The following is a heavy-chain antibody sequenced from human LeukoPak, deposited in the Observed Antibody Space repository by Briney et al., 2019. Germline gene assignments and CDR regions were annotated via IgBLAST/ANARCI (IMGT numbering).Heavy chain of an antibody. CDR2: ISSSSSTI. V-gene: IGHV3-48*01. Sequence: GGSLKLSCAASGFTFSSYSMNWVRQAPGKGLEWVSSISSSSSTIYYADSVKGRFTISRDNAKNSLYLQMNSLRAEDTAVYYCARDRLGRITGTTSPQGYWGQGTLVTVSS. J-gene: IGHJ4*02. CDR1: GFTFSSYS. D-gene: IGHD1-7*01. CDR3: ARDRLGRITGTTSPQGY.